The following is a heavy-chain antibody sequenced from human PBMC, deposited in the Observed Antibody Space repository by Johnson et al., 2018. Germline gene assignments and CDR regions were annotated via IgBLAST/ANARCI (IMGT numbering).Heavy chain of an antibody. Sequence: QVQLVESGGGVVQPGRSLSLSCTASGFTFSTYGMHWVRQAPGKGLEWVAVIYHDGSKKYYADSVKGRFTISRDNSKNTMYLQVNSLRAEDTAVYYCARASHYYDRSDYFYPLAYWGQGTLVTVSS. CDR3: ARASHYYDRSDYFYPLAY. J-gene: IGHJ4*02. CDR1: GFTFSTYG. D-gene: IGHD3-22*01. V-gene: IGHV3-33*01. CDR2: IYHDGSKK.